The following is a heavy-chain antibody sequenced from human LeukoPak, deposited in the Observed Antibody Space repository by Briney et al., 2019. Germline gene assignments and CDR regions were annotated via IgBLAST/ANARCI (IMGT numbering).Heavy chain of an antibody. V-gene: IGHV1-69*05. CDR2: IIPIFGTA. J-gene: IGHJ5*02. Sequence: AASVKVSCKASGGTFSSYAISWVRQAPGQGLEWMGGIIPIFGTANYAQKFQGRVTITTDESTSTAYMELSSLRSEDTAVYYCARRTALNWSGSLSWFDPWGQGTLVTVSS. D-gene: IGHD3-3*01. CDR1: GGTFSSYA. CDR3: ARRTALNWSGSLSWFDP.